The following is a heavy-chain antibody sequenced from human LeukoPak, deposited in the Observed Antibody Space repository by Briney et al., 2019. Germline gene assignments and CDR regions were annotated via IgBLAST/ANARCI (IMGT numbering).Heavy chain of an antibody. CDR1: GYILTELS. CDR2: FDPEDGET. D-gene: IGHD3-22*01. J-gene: IGHJ1*01. Sequence: ASVNVSCKVSGYILTELSMHWVRQAPGKGLEWMGGFDPEDGETIYAQKFQGRITMTEDTSTDTAYMELSSLRSEDTAVYYCATHSSGYYYVNPLWQHWGQGTLVTVSS. CDR3: ATHSSGYYYVNPLWQH. V-gene: IGHV1-24*01.